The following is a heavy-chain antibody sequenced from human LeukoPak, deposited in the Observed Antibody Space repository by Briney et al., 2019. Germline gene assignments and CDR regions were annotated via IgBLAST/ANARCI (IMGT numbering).Heavy chain of an antibody. CDR2: INWSGGST. CDR3: ARAPITSPFYFDH. D-gene: IGHD2-2*01. Sequence: PGGSLRLSCSASGFGFGDHGMSWVRQVPGKGLEWVSGINWSGGSTGYADPVRGRFTISRDNAKNSLHLQMDSLTAEDTALYYCARAPITSPFYFDHWGQGTLVTVSS. CDR1: GFGFGDHG. V-gene: IGHV3-20*04. J-gene: IGHJ4*02.